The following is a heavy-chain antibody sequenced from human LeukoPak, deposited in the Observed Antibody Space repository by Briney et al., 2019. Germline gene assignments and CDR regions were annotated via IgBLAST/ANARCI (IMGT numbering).Heavy chain of an antibody. CDR1: GYSISSGYY. D-gene: IGHD3-10*01. Sequence: SETLSLTCTVSGYSISSGYYWGWIRQPPGKGLEWIGSIYHSGSTYYNPSLKSRVTISVDTSKNQFSLKLSSVTAADTAVYYCASHYYGSGSYYDYWGQGTLVTVSS. CDR3: ASHYYGSGSYYDY. J-gene: IGHJ4*02. V-gene: IGHV4-38-2*02. CDR2: IYHSGST.